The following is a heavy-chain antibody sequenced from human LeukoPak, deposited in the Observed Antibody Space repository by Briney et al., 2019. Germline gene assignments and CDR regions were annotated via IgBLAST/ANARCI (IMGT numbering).Heavy chain of an antibody. CDR3: ARGGYDSSGYYFAIDC. J-gene: IGHJ4*02. Sequence: ASVKVSCKASGYTFTSYYMHWVRQAPGQGLEWMGIINPSGGSTSYAQKFQGRVTMTRDTSTSTVYMELSSLRSEDTAVYYCARGGYDSSGYYFAIDCWGQGTLVTVSS. CDR2: INPSGGST. V-gene: IGHV1-46*01. CDR1: GYTFTSYY. D-gene: IGHD3-22*01.